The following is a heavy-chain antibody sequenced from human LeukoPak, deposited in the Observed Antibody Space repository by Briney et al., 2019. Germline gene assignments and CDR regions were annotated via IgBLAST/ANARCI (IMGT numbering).Heavy chain of an antibody. Sequence: SGTLSLTCTVSGGSISSHYWSWIRQPTGMGLEWIVYIYYSGSTNYNPSLKSRVTISVDTSKKQFSLKLSSVTAADTAVYYCARHFRPVQLRGLNWFDPWGQGTLVTVSS. CDR1: GGSISSHY. J-gene: IGHJ5*02. CDR2: IYYSGST. V-gene: IGHV4-59*08. D-gene: IGHD4-17*01. CDR3: ARHFRPVQLRGLNWFDP.